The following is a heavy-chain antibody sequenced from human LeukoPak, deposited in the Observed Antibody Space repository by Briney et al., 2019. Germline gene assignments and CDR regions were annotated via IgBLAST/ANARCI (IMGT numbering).Heavy chain of an antibody. D-gene: IGHD2/OR15-2a*01. CDR3: ARPSGLCYYGMDV. J-gene: IGHJ6*02. V-gene: IGHV3-53*01. Sequence: PGGSLRLSCAASGFTVSSNYMSWVRQAPGKGLEWGSVIYSGGSTYYADSVKGRFTISRDNSKNTLYLQMNSLRAEDTAVYYCARPSGLCYYGMDVWGQGTTVTVSS. CDR2: IYSGGST. CDR1: GFTVSSNY.